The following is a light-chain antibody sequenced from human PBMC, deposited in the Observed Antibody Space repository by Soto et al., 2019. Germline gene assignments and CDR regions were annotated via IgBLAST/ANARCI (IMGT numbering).Light chain of an antibody. V-gene: IGLV2-14*01. Sequence: QSVLTQPASVSGSPGQSITISCTGTSSDVGGYNYVSWYLQHPGKAPKLMIYDVSNRPSGVSNRFSGSKSDNTASLTISGLQAEDEADYYCSSYTSSSTLVYVFGTGTKLTVL. J-gene: IGLJ1*01. CDR2: DVS. CDR1: SSDVGGYNY. CDR3: SSYTSSSTLVYV.